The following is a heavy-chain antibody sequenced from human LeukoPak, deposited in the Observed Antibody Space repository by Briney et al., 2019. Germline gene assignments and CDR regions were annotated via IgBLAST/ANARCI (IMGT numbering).Heavy chain of an antibody. CDR2: IIPILGIA. CDR1: GGTFSSYA. J-gene: IGHJ6*02. Sequence: SVTVSCKASGGTFSSYAISWVRQAPGQGLEWMGRIIPILGIANYAQKFQGRVTITADKSTSTAYMELSSLRSEDTAVYYCARYTAPRAYYYYGMDVWGQGTTVTVSS. CDR3: ARYTAPRAYYYYGMDV. V-gene: IGHV1-69*10.